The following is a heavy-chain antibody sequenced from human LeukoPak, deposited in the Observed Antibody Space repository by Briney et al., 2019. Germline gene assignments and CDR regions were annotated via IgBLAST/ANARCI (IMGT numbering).Heavy chain of an antibody. D-gene: IGHD7-27*01. CDR2: ISPRGGGT. J-gene: IGHJ4*02. V-gene: IGHV3-23*01. CDR1: GFTFSNHG. Sequence: GGTLRLSCAASGFTFSNHGMNWVRQAPGKGLEWLSGISPRGGGTYYADSVKGRFTISRDDSKNTLSLQMNSLRVEDTAVYYCARDLAWGAFDYWGQGTLVTVSS. CDR3: ARDLAWGAFDY.